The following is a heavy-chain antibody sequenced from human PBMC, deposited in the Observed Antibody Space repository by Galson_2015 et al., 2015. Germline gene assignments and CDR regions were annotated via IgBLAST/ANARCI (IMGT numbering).Heavy chain of an antibody. CDR1: GFTFSSYA. Sequence: SLRLSCAASGFTFSSYAMHWVRQAPGKGLEWVAVISYDGNNKYYADSLKGRFTISRDNSKKTLYLQMNSLGAEDTAVYYCASTRDQGYNYGFDYWGQGTLVTVSS. D-gene: IGHD5-18*01. CDR3: ASTRDQGYNYGFDY. V-gene: IGHV3-30-3*01. J-gene: IGHJ4*02. CDR2: ISYDGNNK.